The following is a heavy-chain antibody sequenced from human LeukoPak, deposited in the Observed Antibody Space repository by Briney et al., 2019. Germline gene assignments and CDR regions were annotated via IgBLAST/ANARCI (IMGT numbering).Heavy chain of an antibody. V-gene: IGHV1-2*02. J-gene: IGHJ4*02. D-gene: IGHD3-22*01. CDR2: INPNSGRT. Sequence: INPNSGRTNYAQKFQGRVTMTRDTSISTAYMELSRLRSDDTAVYYCARVVNYYDSSGYEYWGQGTLVTVSS. CDR3: ARVVNYYDSSGYEY.